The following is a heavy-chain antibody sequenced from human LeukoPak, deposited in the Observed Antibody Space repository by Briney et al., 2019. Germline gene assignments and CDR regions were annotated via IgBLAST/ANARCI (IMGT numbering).Heavy chain of an antibody. J-gene: IGHJ6*04. CDR3: AELGITMIGGV. D-gene: IGHD3-10*02. CDR1: RFTFSSYG. Sequence: PGGSLRLSCAASRFTFSSYGMHWVRQAPGKGLEWVAYIQYDGSNEQYADSVKGRFTISRNNAKNSLYLQMNSLRAEDTAVCYCAELGITMIGGVWGKGTTVTISS. V-gene: IGHV3-30*02. CDR2: IQYDGSNE.